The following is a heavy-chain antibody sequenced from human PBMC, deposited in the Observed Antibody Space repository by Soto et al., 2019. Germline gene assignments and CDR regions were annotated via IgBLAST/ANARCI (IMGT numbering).Heavy chain of an antibody. Sequence: ASVKVSCKASGYTFTSYDINWVRQATGQGLEWMGWMNPNSGNTGYAQKFQGRVTMTRNTSISTAYMELSSLRSEDTAVYYCARGLRGYCTNGVCSYYYYYYMDVWGKGTTVTVSS. CDR3: ARGLRGYCTNGVCSYYYYYYMDV. CDR1: GYTFTSYD. V-gene: IGHV1-8*01. J-gene: IGHJ6*03. D-gene: IGHD2-8*01. CDR2: MNPNSGNT.